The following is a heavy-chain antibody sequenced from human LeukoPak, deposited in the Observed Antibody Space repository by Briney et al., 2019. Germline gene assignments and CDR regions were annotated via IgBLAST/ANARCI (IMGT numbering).Heavy chain of an antibody. CDR2: ISSRGRTI. CDR1: AFTFSTYE. CDR3: ARGRDGELDY. D-gene: IGHD4-17*01. J-gene: IGHJ4*02. V-gene: IGHV3-48*03. Sequence: PGGSLRLSCAASAFTFSTYEMNWARQAPGKGMEWVSYISSRGRTIYYADCVKGRLTISTDNANNSLYLQMNSLRAEDTAIYYCARGRDGELDYWGQGTLVTVSS.